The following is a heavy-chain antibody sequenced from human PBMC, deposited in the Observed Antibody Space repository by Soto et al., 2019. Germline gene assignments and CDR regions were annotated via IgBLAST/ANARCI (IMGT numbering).Heavy chain of an antibody. CDR1: GFIFDDYA. J-gene: IGHJ6*02. V-gene: IGHV3-9*01. CDR3: AKDRYISSAYYYYGMDA. D-gene: IGHD3-10*01. CDR2: ISGNSGSL. Sequence: EVQLVESGGGLVQPGRSLRLSCAASGFIFDDYAMHWVGQAPGKGLEWVAVISGNSGSLGYADSVKGRFTISRDNAKNSLYLQMNRLRAEDTALYYCAKDRYISSAYYYYGMDAWGQGTTVTVSS.